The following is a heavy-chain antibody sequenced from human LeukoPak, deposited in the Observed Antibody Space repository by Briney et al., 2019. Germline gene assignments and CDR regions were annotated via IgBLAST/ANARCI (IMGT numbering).Heavy chain of an antibody. V-gene: IGHV3-21*05. CDR1: GFTFSSYE. CDR2: ISSSSSYI. CDR3: ARDSPVPYYYDSSGYADY. J-gene: IGHJ4*02. D-gene: IGHD3-22*01. Sequence: PGGSLRLSCAASGFTFSSYEMNWVRQAPGKGLEWVSYISSSSSYIYYADSVKGRFTISRDNAKNSLYLQMNSLRAEDTAVYYCARDSPVPYYYDSSGYADYWGQGTLVTVSS.